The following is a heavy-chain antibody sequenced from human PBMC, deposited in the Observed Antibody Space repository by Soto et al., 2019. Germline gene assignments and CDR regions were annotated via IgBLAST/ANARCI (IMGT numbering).Heavy chain of an antibody. CDR3: ARGTTVTLGDDYGMDV. V-gene: IGHV4-30-4*08. J-gene: IGHJ6*02. D-gene: IGHD4-4*01. CDR1: GDSITSIYH. CDR2: IYYSGST. Sequence: PSETLSLTCAVSGDSITSIYHWAWIRQPPGKGLEWIGYIYYSGSTYYNPSLKSRVTISVDTSKNQFPLKLSSVTAADTAVYYCARGTTVTLGDDYGMDVWGQGTTVTVSS.